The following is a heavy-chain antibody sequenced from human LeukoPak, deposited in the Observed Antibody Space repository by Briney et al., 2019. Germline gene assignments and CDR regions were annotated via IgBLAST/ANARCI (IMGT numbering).Heavy chain of an antibody. V-gene: IGHV4-59*08. CDR1: GGSISSYY. J-gene: IGHJ5*02. CDR2: IYDSGST. CDR3: ARTIVVVPAAIANWFDP. D-gene: IGHD2-2*02. Sequence: SETLSLTWPVPGGSISSYYWSLIRQPPRKGLHWFGHIYDSGSTNYNPSLKSRVTILVDTSKNQFSLKLSSVTAADTAVYYCARTIVVVPAAIANWFDPWGQGTLVTVSS.